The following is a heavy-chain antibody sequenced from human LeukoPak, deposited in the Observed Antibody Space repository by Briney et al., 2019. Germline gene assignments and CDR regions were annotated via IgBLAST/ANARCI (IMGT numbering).Heavy chain of an antibody. Sequence: PGGSLRLPCAASGFTFSSYSMNWVRQAPGKGLEWVSYISSSSSTIYYADSVKGRFTISRDNAKSSLYLQMNSLRAEDTAVYYCARRNSGSYSPWENAFDIWGQGTMVTVSS. J-gene: IGHJ3*02. V-gene: IGHV3-48*01. CDR3: ARRNSGSYSPWENAFDI. CDR1: GFTFSSYS. CDR2: ISSSSSTI. D-gene: IGHD1-26*01.